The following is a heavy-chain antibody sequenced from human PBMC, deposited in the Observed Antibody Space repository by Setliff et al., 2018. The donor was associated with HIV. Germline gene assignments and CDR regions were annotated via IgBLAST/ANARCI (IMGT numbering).Heavy chain of an antibody. V-gene: IGHV4-34*01. CDR2: INHNKSS. J-gene: IGHJ4*02. CDR3: ARSFGNGNSRLGN. CDR1: GESLSDYY. D-gene: IGHD2-8*01. Sequence: SETLSLTCAVYGESLSDYYWSWIRQPPGKGLEWIGEINHNKSSDYNPSLKSRVTISVDTSKNQFSLRLSSVTAADTAVYYCARSFGNGNSRLGNWGQGTLVTVSS.